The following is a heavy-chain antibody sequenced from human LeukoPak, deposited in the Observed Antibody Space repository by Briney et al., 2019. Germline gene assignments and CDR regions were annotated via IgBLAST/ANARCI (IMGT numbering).Heavy chain of an antibody. J-gene: IGHJ4*02. D-gene: IGHD1-26*01. CDR1: GYTFSSYG. CDR3: ARDLLPVGANGNPYFDY. Sequence: ASVKVSCKASGYTFSSYGLSRVRQAPGQGLEWMGWISAHNGNTNYAQSFQGRLTMTTDTPTSTAYMELRSLTSGDTAVYYCARDLLPVGANGNPYFDYWGQGTLVTVSS. CDR2: ISAHNGNT. V-gene: IGHV1-18*01.